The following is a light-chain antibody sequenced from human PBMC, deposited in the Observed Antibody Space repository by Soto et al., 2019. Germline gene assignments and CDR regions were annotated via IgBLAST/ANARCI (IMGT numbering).Light chain of an antibody. J-gene: IGKJ2*01. V-gene: IGKV3-15*01. Sequence: EIVMTQSPVTLSVSPGERATLSCRASQSVSRSLAWYQQKPGQAPRLLIYGASTRATGVPSRFSGSGSGTDFTLTISSLQPEDFATYYCQQSYSTPPYTFGQGTKLDMK. CDR2: GAS. CDR1: QSVSRS. CDR3: QQSYSTPPYT.